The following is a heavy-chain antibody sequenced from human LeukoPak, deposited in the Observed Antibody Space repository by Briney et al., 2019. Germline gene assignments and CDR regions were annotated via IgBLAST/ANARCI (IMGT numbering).Heavy chain of an antibody. Sequence: GGSLRLSCAASGFAFSSYWMSWVRQAPGKGLEWVAIIKQDGSEKYYVDSVKGRFTISRDNAKTSLYLQMNSLRAEDTAVYYCAREGGDYGDYRVGNWGQGTLVTASS. D-gene: IGHD4-17*01. J-gene: IGHJ4*02. CDR2: IKQDGSEK. V-gene: IGHV3-7*01. CDR3: AREGGDYGDYRVGN. CDR1: GFAFSSYW.